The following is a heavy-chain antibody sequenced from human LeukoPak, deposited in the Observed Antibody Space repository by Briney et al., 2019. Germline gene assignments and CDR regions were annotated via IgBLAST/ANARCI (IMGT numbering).Heavy chain of an antibody. J-gene: IGHJ5*02. Sequence: ASVKVSCNASGYTFTGYYMHWVRQAPGQGLEWMGWINPNSGGTNYAQKFQGRVTMTRDTSISTAYMELSRLRSDDTAVYYCARGVEWELVIWFDPWGQGTLVTVSS. CDR1: GYTFTGYY. CDR2: INPNSGGT. D-gene: IGHD1-26*01. CDR3: ARGVEWELVIWFDP. V-gene: IGHV1-2*02.